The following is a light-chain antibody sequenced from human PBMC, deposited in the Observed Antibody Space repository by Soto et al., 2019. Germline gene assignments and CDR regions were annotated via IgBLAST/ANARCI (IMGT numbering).Light chain of an antibody. J-gene: IGKJ1*01. V-gene: IGKV1-5*01. Sequence: DIQMTQSPSTLSASVGDRVTITCRASQSISSWLAWYQQKPGKAPKLLIYDASSLESGVPSRFSGSGSGTEFTLTISSLQPDDFATYYCQQYNSYWTLGQGTKEEIK. CDR3: QQYNSYWT. CDR2: DAS. CDR1: QSISSW.